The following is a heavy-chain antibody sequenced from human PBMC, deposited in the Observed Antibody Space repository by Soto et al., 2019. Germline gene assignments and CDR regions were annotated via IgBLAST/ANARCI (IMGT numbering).Heavy chain of an antibody. V-gene: IGHV4-31*03. CDR3: ARDLARRNITIFGVAQTYYYYGMDV. Sequence: SETLSLTCTVSGGSISSGGYYWSWIRQHPGKGLEWIGYIYYSGSTYYNPSLKSRVTISVDTSKNQFSLKLSSVTAADTAVYYCARDLARRNITIFGVAQTYYYYGMDVWGQGTTVTVSS. J-gene: IGHJ6*02. D-gene: IGHD3-3*01. CDR1: GGSISSGGYY. CDR2: IYYSGST.